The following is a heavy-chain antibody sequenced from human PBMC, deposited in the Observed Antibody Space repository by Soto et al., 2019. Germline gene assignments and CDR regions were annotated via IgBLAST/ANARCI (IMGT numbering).Heavy chain of an antibody. CDR3: ARHIAVSGTRGFDH. CDR1: GGSITSNW. J-gene: IGHJ4*02. CDR2: IFHTGRA. D-gene: IGHD2-21*01. V-gene: IGHV4-4*02. Sequence: QVQLQESGLGLMKPSGTLSLTCAVSGGSITSNWWSWVRQPPGKGLEWIAEIFHTGRANYNPALMGRLTISMGKSRSHLSLTLNSVTAADTAVYYCARHIAVSGTRGFDHWGQGTLVTVSS.